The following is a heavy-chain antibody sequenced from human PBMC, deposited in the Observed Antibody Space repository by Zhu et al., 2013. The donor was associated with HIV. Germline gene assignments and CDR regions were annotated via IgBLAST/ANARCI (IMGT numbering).Heavy chain of an antibody. CDR3: ARSVTYYYNGMDV. CDR1: GFIFSGHW. J-gene: IGHJ6*02. CDR2: ANSDGSAT. Sequence: EVQVVESGGGLVQPGGSLRLSCAASGFIFSGHWMHWVRQAPGKGLVWVSRANSDGSATSYADSVKGRFIISTDNAKNTLYMQMNSLRDEDTAVYYCARSVTYYYNGMDVWGQGTTVTVSS. D-gene: IGHD2-21*02. V-gene: IGHV3-74*01.